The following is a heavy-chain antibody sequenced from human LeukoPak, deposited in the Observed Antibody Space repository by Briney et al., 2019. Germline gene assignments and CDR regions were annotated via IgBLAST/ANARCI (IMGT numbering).Heavy chain of an antibody. CDR1: GASISSSSYY. J-gene: IGHJ4*02. V-gene: IGHV4-39*07. D-gene: IGHD2-21*02. CDR2: IYYSGNT. CDR3: ARVEVVVTAMIDY. Sequence: SETLSLTCTVSGASISSSSYYWRWIRQPPGKGLEWIATIYYSGNTYYNPSLKSRVTISVYTSKNQFSLKLSSVTAADTAVYYCARVEVVVTAMIDYWGEGTLVTVSS.